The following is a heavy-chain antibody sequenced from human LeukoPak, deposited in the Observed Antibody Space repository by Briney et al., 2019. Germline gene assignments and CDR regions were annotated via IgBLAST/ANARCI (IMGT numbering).Heavy chain of an antibody. J-gene: IGHJ4*02. CDR1: GFSFSTYT. CDR3: AREASIVVRCSDY. Sequence: PGGSLRLSCAASGFSFSTYTMNWVRQAPGKGLERVAGIQHDGSRTYYADSVKGRFTISRDNSKNTLYLQMGSLRAEDMAVYYCAREASIVVRCSDYWGQGTLVTVSS. D-gene: IGHD6-6*01. V-gene: IGHV3-30*14. CDR2: IQHDGSRT.